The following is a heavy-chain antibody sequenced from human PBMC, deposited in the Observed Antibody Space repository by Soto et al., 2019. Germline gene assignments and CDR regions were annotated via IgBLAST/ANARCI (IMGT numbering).Heavy chain of an antibody. J-gene: IGHJ4*02. CDR1: GFTFSIFA. V-gene: IGHV3-23*01. CDR3: AKEVSLGSTVDLGY. CDR2: ISGSGGST. D-gene: IGHD7-27*01. Sequence: PWGSLRLSCAASGFTFSIFAIIWCRHSAGKGLEWVSTISGSGGSTYYADAVKGRFTISRDNSMGTLYLQMKSLRVEDTAIYYCAKEVSLGSTVDLGYWGQGALVTVSS.